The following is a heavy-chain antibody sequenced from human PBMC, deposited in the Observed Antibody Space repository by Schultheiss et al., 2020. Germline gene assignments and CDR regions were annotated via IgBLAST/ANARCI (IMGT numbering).Heavy chain of an antibody. J-gene: IGHJ4*02. D-gene: IGHD4-17*01. CDR3: ACGDYQFDY. Sequence: ASVKVSCKSSGYTFTDYYMHWVRQAPGQGLEWMGWISAYNGNTNYAQKLQGRVTMTTDTSTSTAYMELSSLRSEDTAVYYCACGDYQFDYWGQGTLVTVSS. CDR2: ISAYNGNT. V-gene: IGHV1-18*01. CDR1: GYTFTDYY.